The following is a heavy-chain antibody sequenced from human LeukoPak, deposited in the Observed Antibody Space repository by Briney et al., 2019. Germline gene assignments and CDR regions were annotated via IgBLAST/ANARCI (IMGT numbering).Heavy chain of an antibody. CDR3: ARDGGYYDFWSGSAYYYGMDV. Sequence: SETLSLTCTVSGGSISSYYWSWIRQPPGKGLEWIGYIYYSGSTNYNPSLKSRVTISVNTSNNQFSLKLSSVTAADTAVYYCARDGGYYDFWSGSAYYYGMDVWGQGPTVTVSS. CDR2: IYYSGST. J-gene: IGHJ6*01. V-gene: IGHV4-59*01. D-gene: IGHD3-3*01. CDR1: GGSISSYY.